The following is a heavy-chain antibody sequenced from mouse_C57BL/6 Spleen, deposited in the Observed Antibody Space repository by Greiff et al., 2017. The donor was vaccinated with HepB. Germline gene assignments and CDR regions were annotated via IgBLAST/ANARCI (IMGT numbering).Heavy chain of an antibody. J-gene: IGHJ2*01. D-gene: IGHD2-1*01. CDR1: GYAFSSYW. V-gene: IGHV1-80*01. Sequence: QVQLQQSGAELVKPGASVKISCKASGYAFSSYWMNWVKQRPGKGLEWIGQIYPGDGDTNYNGKFKGKATLTADKSSSTAYMQLSSLTSEDSAVYFCARLEEIYYGNFFDYWGQGTTLTVSS. CDR3: ARLEEIYYGNFFDY. CDR2: IYPGDGDT.